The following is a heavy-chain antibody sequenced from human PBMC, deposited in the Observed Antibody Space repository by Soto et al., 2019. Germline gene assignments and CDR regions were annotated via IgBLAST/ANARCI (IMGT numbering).Heavy chain of an antibody. Sequence: SGPTLVNPTQTLTLTCVFSGFSLNTGRVTVGWIRQPPGKALEWVALIYWDDGKRYSPSLKSRLTITKETSRNQVVLTMTNVDPEDIATYFCAHSPAPRVYFQHWGEGTLVTVSS. CDR2: IYWDDGK. CDR1: GFSLNTGRVT. V-gene: IGHV2-5*02. D-gene: IGHD3-10*01. J-gene: IGHJ1*01. CDR3: AHSPAPRVYFQH.